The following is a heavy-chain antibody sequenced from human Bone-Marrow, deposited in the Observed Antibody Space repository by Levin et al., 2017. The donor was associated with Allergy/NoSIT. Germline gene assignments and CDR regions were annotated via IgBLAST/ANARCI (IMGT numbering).Heavy chain of an antibody. D-gene: IGHD3-3*01. CDR3: ARGRFLDDYMDV. Sequence: ASVKVSCKASGYTFTGYYMHWVRQAPGQGLEWMGRINPNSGGTNYAQKFQGRVTMTRDTSISTAYMELSRLRSDDTAVYYCARGRFLDDYMDVWGKGTTVTVSS. J-gene: IGHJ6*03. CDR1: GYTFTGYY. V-gene: IGHV1-2*06. CDR2: INPNSGGT.